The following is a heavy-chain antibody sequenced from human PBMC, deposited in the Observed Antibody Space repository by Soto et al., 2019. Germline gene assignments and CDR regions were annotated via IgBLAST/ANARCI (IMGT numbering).Heavy chain of an antibody. CDR2: IYYSGST. V-gene: IGHV4-59*01. CDR3: ARYKSNYYYGMDV. D-gene: IGHD1-20*01. CDR1: GGSTTRYY. Sequence: SETLSLTCTVSGGSTTRYYWSWMRQPPGNGLEWIGYIYYSGSTNYNPSLKSRVTISVDTSKNQFSLKLSSVTAADTAVYYCARYKSNYYYGMDVWGQGTTVTVSS. J-gene: IGHJ6*02.